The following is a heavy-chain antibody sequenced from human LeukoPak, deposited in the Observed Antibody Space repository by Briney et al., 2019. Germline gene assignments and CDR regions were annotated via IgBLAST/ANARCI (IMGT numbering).Heavy chain of an antibody. CDR1: GSTFSSYA. Sequence: PGGSLRLSCAASGSTFSSYAMSWVRQAPGKGLEWVSAISGSGGSTYYADSVKGRFTISRDNSKNTLYLQMNSLRAEDTAVYYCAKKSWFGYYYYYGMDVWGQGTTVTVSS. J-gene: IGHJ6*02. D-gene: IGHD3-10*01. V-gene: IGHV3-23*01. CDR3: AKKSWFGYYYYYGMDV. CDR2: ISGSGGST.